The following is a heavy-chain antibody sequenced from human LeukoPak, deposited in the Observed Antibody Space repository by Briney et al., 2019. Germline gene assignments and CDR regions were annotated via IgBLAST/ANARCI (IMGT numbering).Heavy chain of an antibody. D-gene: IGHD4-11*01. Sequence: GGSLRLSCAASGFTFSSHAMSWVRQAPGKGLEWVSAISGRGGSTYYADSVKGRFTISRDNSENTLYLQMNSLRAEDTAINYCAKDPYSNPLNFDYWGQGTLVTVSS. J-gene: IGHJ4*02. CDR2: ISGRGGST. CDR1: GFTFSSHA. V-gene: IGHV3-23*01. CDR3: AKDPYSNPLNFDY.